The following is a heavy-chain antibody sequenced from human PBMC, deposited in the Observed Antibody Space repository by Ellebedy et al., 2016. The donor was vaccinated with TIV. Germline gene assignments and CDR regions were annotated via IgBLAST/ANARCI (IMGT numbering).Heavy chain of an antibody. J-gene: IGHJ4*02. D-gene: IGHD3-10*01. CDR1: GFVFNGYG. CDR2: IWYDGSNE. CDR3: ARGRSSGDYCDH. Sequence: GGSLRLSXAASGFVFNGYGMHWVRQAPGKGLEWVAVIWYDGSNEYYGDSVKGRFTISRDNSKNMLFLQMNNMRVEDTGVYYCARGRSSGDYCDHWGQGTLVTVSS. V-gene: IGHV3-33*01.